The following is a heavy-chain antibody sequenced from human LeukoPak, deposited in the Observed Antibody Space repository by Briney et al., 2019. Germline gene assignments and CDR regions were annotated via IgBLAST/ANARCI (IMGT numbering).Heavy chain of an antibody. CDR3: ARGRVSSSTWYSTYYYFFYMDF. V-gene: IGHV4-59*01. CDR2: VDHTGSN. J-gene: IGHJ6*03. Sequence: SETLSLTCTVSDDSITMYYWTWIRQPPGKGLEWIGYVDHTGSNKFNPSLNGRVSISRDAPNNFFSLRLRSVTAADTAVYFCARGRVSSSTWYSTYYYFFYMDFWGKGTTVTVSS. CDR1: DDSITMYY. D-gene: IGHD4-11*01.